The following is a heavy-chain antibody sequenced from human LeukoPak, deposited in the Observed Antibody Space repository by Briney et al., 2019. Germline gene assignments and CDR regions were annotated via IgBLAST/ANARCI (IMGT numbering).Heavy chain of an antibody. CDR3: AKVSWPSSVPGNYYYYYMDV. CDR1: GFTFSSYG. J-gene: IGHJ6*03. D-gene: IGHD2-2*01. Sequence: GGSLRLSCAASGFTFSSYGMHWVRQAPGKGLEWVAFIRYDGSNKYYADSVKGRFTISRDNSKNTLYLQVNSLRAEDTAVYYCAKVSWPSSVPGNYYYYYMDVWGKGTTVTVSS. CDR2: IRYDGSNK. V-gene: IGHV3-30*02.